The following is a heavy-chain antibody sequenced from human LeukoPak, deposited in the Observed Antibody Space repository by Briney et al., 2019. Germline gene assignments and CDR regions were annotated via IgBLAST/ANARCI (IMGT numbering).Heavy chain of an antibody. CDR2: IYYSGST. CDR3: ARVTFPCDTDICYEFQH. V-gene: IGHV4-39*01. Sequence: PSETLSLTCTVSGGSISSSSYYWGWIRQPPGKGLEWIGSIYYSGSTYYNPSLKSRVTISVDTSKNQFSLKLSSVTAADTAVYYCARVTFPCDTDICYEFQHWGQGTLVTASS. D-gene: IGHD2-2*01. J-gene: IGHJ1*01. CDR1: GGSISSSSYY.